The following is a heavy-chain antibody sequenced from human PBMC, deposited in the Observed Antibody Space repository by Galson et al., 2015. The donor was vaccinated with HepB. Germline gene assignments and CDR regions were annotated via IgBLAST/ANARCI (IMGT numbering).Heavy chain of an antibody. J-gene: IGHJ4*02. Sequence: SVKVSCKASGYTFTSYAMHWVRQAPGQRLEWMGWINAGNGDTKYSQKFQGRVTITRDTSASTAYMELSSLRSEDTAVYYCARASFGGSYYFFDYWGQGTLVTVSS. CDR2: INAGNGDT. CDR3: ARASFGGSYYFFDY. CDR1: GYTFTSYA. D-gene: IGHD1-26*01. V-gene: IGHV1-3*01.